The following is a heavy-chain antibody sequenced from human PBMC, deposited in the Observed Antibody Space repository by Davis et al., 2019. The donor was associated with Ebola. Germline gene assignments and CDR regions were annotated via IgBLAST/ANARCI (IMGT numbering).Heavy chain of an antibody. CDR2: IYSGGST. J-gene: IGHJ6*02. CDR1: GFTVSSNY. Sequence: GGSLRLSCAASGFTVSSNYMSWVRQAPGKGLEWVSVIYSGGSTYYADSVKGRFTISRDNSKNTLYLQMNSLRAEDTAVYYCARAEYSSSWGYYYYGMDVWGQGTTVTVSS. D-gene: IGHD6-6*01. CDR3: ARAEYSSSWGYYYYGMDV. V-gene: IGHV3-53*01.